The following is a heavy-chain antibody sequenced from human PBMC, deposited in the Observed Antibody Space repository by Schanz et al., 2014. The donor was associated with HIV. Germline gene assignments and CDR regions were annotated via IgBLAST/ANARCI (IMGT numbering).Heavy chain of an antibody. Sequence: EVQLLESGGGLVQPGGSLRLSCAASGFSLNRYSVNWVRQTPGKGLEWISYISSSGSTRHYADSMKGRFTISRDNAKNFVYLQMNSLRDEDTAVYYCARGLGAPYYDFRSGYYKGVIYYGMDVWGQGTTVTVSS. CDR2: ISSSGSTR. J-gene: IGHJ6*02. CDR3: ARGLGAPYYDFRSGYYKGVIYYGMDV. V-gene: IGHV3-48*02. D-gene: IGHD3-3*01. CDR1: GFSLNRYS.